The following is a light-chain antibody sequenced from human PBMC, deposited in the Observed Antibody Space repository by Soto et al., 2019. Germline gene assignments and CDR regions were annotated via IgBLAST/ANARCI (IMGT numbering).Light chain of an antibody. V-gene: IGKV3-15*01. J-gene: IGKJ5*01. CDR3: QQYNTWPPIT. Sequence: EIILSHSPDALSLTQGARATLSCRTSQSVASNYLAWYQQKPGQAPRLLIYGASTRATGIPARFSGTGSGTEFTLTISSLQSEDFAVYYCQQYNTWPPITVGQRARLAI. CDR1: QSVASN. CDR2: GAS.